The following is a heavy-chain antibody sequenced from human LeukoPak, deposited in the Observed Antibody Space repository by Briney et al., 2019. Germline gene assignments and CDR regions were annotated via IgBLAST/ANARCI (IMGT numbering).Heavy chain of an antibody. Sequence: ASVKVSCKAPGYTFTSYYMHWVRQAPGQGLEWMGIINPSGGSTSYAQKFQGRVTMTRDTSTSTVYMELSSLRSEDTAVYYCAREVPAYAFDIWGQGTMVTVSS. CDR3: AREVPAYAFDI. V-gene: IGHV1-46*01. CDR1: GYTFTSYY. J-gene: IGHJ3*02. CDR2: INPSGGST.